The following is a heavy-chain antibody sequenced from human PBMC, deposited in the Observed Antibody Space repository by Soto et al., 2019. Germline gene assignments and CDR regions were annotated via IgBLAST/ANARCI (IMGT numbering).Heavy chain of an antibody. V-gene: IGHV3-30*18. CDR2: ISHDGNAQ. CDR3: GKDYGASHWYNWSHP. D-gene: IGHD4-17*01. Sequence: PGGSLRLSCAASGFILSTYGMHWVRQAPGKGLEWVAMISHDGNAQYYVDSVKGRVSVSRDTSKNTLHLHMHSLRSEDTGLYYSGKDYGASHWYNWSHPWGQGTLVTVSS. J-gene: IGHJ5*02. CDR1: GFILSTYG.